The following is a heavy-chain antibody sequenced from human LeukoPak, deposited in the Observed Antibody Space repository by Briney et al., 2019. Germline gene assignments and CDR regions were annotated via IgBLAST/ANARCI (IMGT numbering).Heavy chain of an antibody. V-gene: IGHV3-30*02. CDR3: AKDRCSNGVGCYYYYMDV. CDR1: RFTFSSYG. J-gene: IGHJ6*03. Sequence: GGSLRLSCAASRFTFSSYGMHWVRQAPGRGLEWVAYIQYDGSNAQYADSVKGRFSISRDSSKNILYLQMNSLRAEDTAVYYCAKDRCSNGVGCYYYYMDVWGKGTTVTISS. CDR2: IQYDGSNA. D-gene: IGHD2-8*01.